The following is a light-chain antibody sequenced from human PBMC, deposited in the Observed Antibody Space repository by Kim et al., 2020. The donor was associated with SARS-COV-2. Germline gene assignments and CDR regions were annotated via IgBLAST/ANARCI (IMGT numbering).Light chain of an antibody. V-gene: IGKV1-27*01. CDR3: QNYNSAPFT. CDR2: AAS. CDR1: QGISHY. J-gene: IGKJ3*01. Sequence: AAGGERVTITCRASQGISHYLAWYQQTPGKVPKLLIYAASTLQSGVPSRFSGSGSGTDFTLTISSLQPEDVATYFCQNYNSAPFTFGPGTKVDIK.